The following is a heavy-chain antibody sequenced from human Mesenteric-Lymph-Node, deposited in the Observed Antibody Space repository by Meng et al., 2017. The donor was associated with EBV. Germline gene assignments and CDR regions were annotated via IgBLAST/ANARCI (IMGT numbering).Heavy chain of an antibody. V-gene: IGHV3-23*04. D-gene: IGHD2-21*01. CDR2: ISGSGGNI. Sequence: VQRVESGGGLVRPGGSLRLPCAASGFTFSNQAMHWVRQAPGKGLVWVSSISGSGGNINYADSVKGRFTISRDNSRNTLYLQMNSLRAEDTAVYFCAKYGGAIPYYFDYWGQGTLVTVSS. J-gene: IGHJ4*02. CDR3: AKYGGAIPYYFDY. CDR1: GFTFSNQA.